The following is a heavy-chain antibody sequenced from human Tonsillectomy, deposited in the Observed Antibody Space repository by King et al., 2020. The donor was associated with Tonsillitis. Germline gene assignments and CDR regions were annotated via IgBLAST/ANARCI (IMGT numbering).Heavy chain of an antibody. CDR2: IWYDGSNK. CDR3: ARASVPGIDYYYYGMDV. CDR1: GFTFNSYG. J-gene: IGHJ6*02. V-gene: IGHV3-33*01. D-gene: IGHD1-26*01. Sequence: VQLVESGGGVVQPGRSLRLSCAASGFTFNSYGTHWVRQAPGKGLEWVAVIWYDGSNKYYEDSVKGRFTISRDNSKNTLYLQMNSLRAEDTAVYYCARASVPGIDYYYYGMDVWGQGTTVTVSS.